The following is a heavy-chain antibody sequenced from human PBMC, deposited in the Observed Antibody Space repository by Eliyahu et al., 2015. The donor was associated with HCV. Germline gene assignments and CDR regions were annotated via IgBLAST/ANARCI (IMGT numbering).Heavy chain of an antibody. CDR3: ARDPYYDILTGWGYFDY. J-gene: IGHJ4*02. CDR1: GFTFSTYA. D-gene: IGHD3-9*01. V-gene: IGHV3-64*01. CDR2: INSDGGIT. Sequence: RLSCAASGFTFSTYAMHWVRQGPGKGLEFVSGINSDGGITYYSNSVKGRFTISRDNSKNTLYLQMGSLRPEDMAVYYCARDPYYDILTGWGYFDYWGQGTLVTVSS.